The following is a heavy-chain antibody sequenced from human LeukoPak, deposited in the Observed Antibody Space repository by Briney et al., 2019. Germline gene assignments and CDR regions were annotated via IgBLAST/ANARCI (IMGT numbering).Heavy chain of an antibody. D-gene: IGHD4-17*01. CDR1: GFTFSRDW. V-gene: IGHV3-74*01. CDR3: ARGGNDYGAQYYYGMDV. CDR2: IDSDDGST. J-gene: IGHJ6*02. Sequence: GGSLRLSCAASGFTFSRDWMHWVRQVPGKGLVWVSRIDSDDGSTSYADSVRGRFTISRDNAKNSVFLHMNSLRAEDTAVYYCARGGNDYGAQYYYGMDVWGQGTTVTVSS.